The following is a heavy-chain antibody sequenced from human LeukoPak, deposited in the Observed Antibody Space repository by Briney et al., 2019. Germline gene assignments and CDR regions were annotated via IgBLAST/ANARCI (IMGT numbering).Heavy chain of an antibody. V-gene: IGHV4-34*01. J-gene: IGHJ4*02. CDR1: GGSFNSYY. CDR2: INHSGST. Sequence: KPSETLSLTCAVYGGSFNSYYWSWIRQPPGKGLEWIGEINHSGSTNYNPSLKSRVTISVHTSKNQFSLKLTSVTAADTAVYYCARPAYCSSTTCSGPFDYWGQGTLVTVSS. CDR3: ARPAYCSSTTCSGPFDY. D-gene: IGHD2-2*01.